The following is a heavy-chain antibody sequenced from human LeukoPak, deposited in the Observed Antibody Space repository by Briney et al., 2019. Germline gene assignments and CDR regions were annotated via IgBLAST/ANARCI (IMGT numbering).Heavy chain of an antibody. V-gene: IGHV1-2*06. CDR2: INPNSGGT. J-gene: IGHJ3*02. Sequence: GASVKVSCKASGYTLTAYYLHWVRQAPGQGLEWMGRINPNSGGTTYAQKFQGRVTMTRDTSIGTAYMELSSLRSDDTAVYYWARPHYESSGLYVDAFDIWSQGTMVTVSS. CDR1: GYTLTAYY. D-gene: IGHD3-22*01. CDR3: ARPHYESSGLYVDAFDI.